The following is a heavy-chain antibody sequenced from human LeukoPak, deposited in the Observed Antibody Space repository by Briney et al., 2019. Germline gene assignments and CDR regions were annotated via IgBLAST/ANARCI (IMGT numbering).Heavy chain of an antibody. CDR3: ARSRGIPDAFDM. CDR1: GFTVVTNY. J-gene: IGHJ3*02. D-gene: IGHD2-21*01. CDR2: IYSGGSK. Sequence: GGSLRLSCAASGFTVVTNYINWVRQPPGKGLEWVSVIYSGGSKYYADSVKGRFTTSRDNSKNTVYLQMNSLRAEDTAVYYCARSRGIPDAFDMWGLGTMVTVSS. V-gene: IGHV3-53*01.